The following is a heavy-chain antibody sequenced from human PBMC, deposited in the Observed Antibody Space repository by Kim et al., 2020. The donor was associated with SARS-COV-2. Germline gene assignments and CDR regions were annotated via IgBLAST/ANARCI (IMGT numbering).Heavy chain of an antibody. J-gene: IGHJ4*02. D-gene: IGHD3-3*01. CDR2: ITGSGDT. V-gene: IGHV3-23*01. CDR3: VKGIFVLDY. Sequence: GGSLRLSCATSGFNFRNQGMSWVRQAPGKGLEWVSGITGSGDTYYADSVKGRFTISRDISKTTLSLQMNSLRDEDTAVYYCVKGIFVLDYWGQGTLVTVS. CDR1: GFNFRNQG.